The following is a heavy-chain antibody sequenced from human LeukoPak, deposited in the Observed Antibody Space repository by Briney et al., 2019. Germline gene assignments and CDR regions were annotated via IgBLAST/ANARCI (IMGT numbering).Heavy chain of an antibody. CDR1: GGSISSSSYY. Sequence: SETLSLTCTVSGGSISSSSYYWGWIRQPPGKGLEWIGSIYYSGSTYYNPSLKSRVTISVDTSKNQFSLKLSSVTAADTAVYYCARDNRGDTAMVIAFDIWGQGTMVTVSS. J-gene: IGHJ3*02. V-gene: IGHV4-39*07. CDR2: IYYSGST. CDR3: ARDNRGDTAMVIAFDI. D-gene: IGHD5-18*01.